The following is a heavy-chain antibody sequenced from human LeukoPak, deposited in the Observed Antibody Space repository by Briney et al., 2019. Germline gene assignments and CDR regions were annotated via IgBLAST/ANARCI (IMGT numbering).Heavy chain of an antibody. CDR1: GGTFSSYT. D-gene: IGHD6-6*01. CDR2: IIPILGIA. V-gene: IGHV1-69*02. J-gene: IGHJ5*02. Sequence: SVKVSCKASGGTFSSYTISWVRQAPGQGLEWMGRIIPILGIANYAQKFHGRVTITADKSTSTAYMELSSLRSEDTVVYYCARASIAARHWFDPSGQGTLVTVSS. CDR3: ARASIAARHWFDP.